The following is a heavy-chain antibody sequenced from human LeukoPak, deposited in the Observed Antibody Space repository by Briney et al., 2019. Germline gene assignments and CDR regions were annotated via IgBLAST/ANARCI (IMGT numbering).Heavy chain of an antibody. CDR3: ARLVHGSGSYSGFYGMDV. Sequence: GESLKISCKGSGYSFTSYWIGWVRQMPGKGLEWMGIIYPGDSDTRYSPSFQGQVTISADKSISTAYLQWSSLKASDTAMYYCARLVHGSGSYSGFYGMDVWGKGTTVTVSS. V-gene: IGHV5-51*01. CDR2: IYPGDSDT. CDR1: GYSFTSYW. D-gene: IGHD3-10*01. J-gene: IGHJ6*04.